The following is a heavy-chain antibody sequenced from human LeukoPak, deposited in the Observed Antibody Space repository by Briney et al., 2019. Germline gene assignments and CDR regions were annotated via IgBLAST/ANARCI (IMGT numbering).Heavy chain of an antibody. CDR3: ARRRAVFDY. J-gene: IGHJ4*02. CDR2: ICHSGST. CDR1: GYSISSGYY. Sequence: PSETLSLTCTVSGYSISSGYYWGWIRQPPGKGLEWIGSICHSGSTYYNPSLKSRVTISVDTSKNQFSLKLSSVPAAATAVYYCARRRAVFDYWGQGTLVTVSS. V-gene: IGHV4-38-2*02.